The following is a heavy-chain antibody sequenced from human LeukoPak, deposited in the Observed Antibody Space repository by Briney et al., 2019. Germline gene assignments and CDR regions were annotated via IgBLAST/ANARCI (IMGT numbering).Heavy chain of an antibody. D-gene: IGHD5-12*01. Sequence: SETLSLTCAVYGGSFSGYYWSWIRQPPGKGLEWIGEINHSGSTNYNPSLKSRVTISVDTSKNQFSLKLSSVTAADTAVYYCARTSDIVATVYWGQGTLVTVSS. CDR1: GGSFSGYY. J-gene: IGHJ4*02. CDR3: ARTSDIVATVY. V-gene: IGHV4-34*01. CDR2: INHSGST.